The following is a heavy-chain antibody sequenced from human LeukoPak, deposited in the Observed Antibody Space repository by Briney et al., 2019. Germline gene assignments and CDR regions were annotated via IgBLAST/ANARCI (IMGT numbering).Heavy chain of an antibody. CDR3: ARAYRGYPAFDI. V-gene: IGHV3-30-3*01. CDR2: ISYDGSNK. D-gene: IGHD3-16*02. Sequence: GGSLRLSCAASGFTFSSYAMSWVRQAPGKGLEWVAVISYDGSNKYYADSVKGRFTISRDNSKNTLYLQMNSLRAEDTAVYYCARAYRGYPAFDIWGQGTMVTVSS. J-gene: IGHJ3*02. CDR1: GFTFSSYA.